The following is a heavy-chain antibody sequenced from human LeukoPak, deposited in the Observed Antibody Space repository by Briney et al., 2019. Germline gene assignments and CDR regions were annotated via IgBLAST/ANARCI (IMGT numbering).Heavy chain of an antibody. Sequence: SETLSLTCAVYGGSFSGYYWSWIRQPPGKGLEWIGEINHSGSTNHNPSLKSRVTISVDTSKNQFSLKLSSVTAADTAVYYCARVGIAARHFDYWGQGTLVTVSS. CDR3: ARVGIAARHFDY. CDR2: INHSGST. V-gene: IGHV4-34*01. D-gene: IGHD6-6*01. CDR1: GGSFSGYY. J-gene: IGHJ4*02.